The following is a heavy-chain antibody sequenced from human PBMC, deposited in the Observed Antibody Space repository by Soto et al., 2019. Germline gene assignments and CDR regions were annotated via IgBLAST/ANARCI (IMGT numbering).Heavy chain of an antibody. Sequence: SHTLSLTCAISGDSVSSDNAVWNWIRQSPSRGLEWLGRTYYRSKWYHDYAASVKSRITINPDTSKNLFSLQLSSVTPDDTAVYDCAIGTIIAVPGPWGQGTLVTVSS. J-gene: IGHJ5*02. CDR2: TYYRSKWYH. V-gene: IGHV6-1*01. D-gene: IGHD6-19*01. CDR1: GDSVSSDNAV. CDR3: AIGTIIAVPGP.